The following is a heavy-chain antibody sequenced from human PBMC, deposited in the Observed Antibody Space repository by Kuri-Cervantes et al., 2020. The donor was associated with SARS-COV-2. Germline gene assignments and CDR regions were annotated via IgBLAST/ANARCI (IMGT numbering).Heavy chain of an antibody. CDR3: AKVESQVEDDYVGDYWGYFDY. J-gene: IGHJ4*02. Sequence: GESLKISCAASGFTFSSYAMSWVRQAPGKGLEWVSAISGSGGSTYYADSVKGRFTISRDNSKNTLYLQMNSLRAGDTAVYYCAKVESQVEDDYVGDYWGYFDYWGQGTLVTVSS. CDR2: ISGSGGST. V-gene: IGHV3-23*01. CDR1: GFTFSSYA. D-gene: IGHD4-17*01.